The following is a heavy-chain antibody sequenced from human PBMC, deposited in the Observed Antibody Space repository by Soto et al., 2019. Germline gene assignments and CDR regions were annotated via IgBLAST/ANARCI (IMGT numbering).Heavy chain of an antibody. V-gene: IGHV4-59*08. Sequence: QVQLQESGPGLGKPSETLSLTCTVSGGSISSYYWSWIRQPPGKGLEWIGYIYYSGSTNYNPSLKSRVTISVDTSKNQFSLKLSSVTAADTAVYYCARRYGYSFDYWGQGNLVTVSS. CDR3: ARRYGYSFDY. CDR1: GGSISSYY. CDR2: IYYSGST. D-gene: IGHD4-17*01. J-gene: IGHJ4*02.